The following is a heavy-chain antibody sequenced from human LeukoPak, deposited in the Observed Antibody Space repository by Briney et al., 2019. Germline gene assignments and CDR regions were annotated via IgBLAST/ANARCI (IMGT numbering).Heavy chain of an antibody. CDR2: ISSSSSYI. V-gene: IGHV3-21*01. Sequence: PGGSLRLSCAASGITFSSCSMNWVRQAPGKGLEWVSSISSSSSYIYYADSVKGRFTISRDNAKNSLYLQMNSLRAEDTAVYYCATFSGSWDFDYWGQGTLVTVSS. CDR3: ATFSGSWDFDY. CDR1: GITFSSCS. D-gene: IGHD6-13*01. J-gene: IGHJ4*02.